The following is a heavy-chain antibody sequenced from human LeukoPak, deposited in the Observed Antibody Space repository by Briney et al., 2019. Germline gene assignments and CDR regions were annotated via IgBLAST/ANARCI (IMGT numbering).Heavy chain of an antibody. J-gene: IGHJ6*03. V-gene: IGHV1-2*02. Sequence: AASVKVSCKASGYTFTGYYMHWVRQAPGQGLEWMGWINPNSGGTNYAQKFQGRVTMTRDTSISTAYMELSRLRSDDTAVYYCARAQMNWFGVPYYYYYYMDVWGKGTTVTISS. CDR3: ARAQMNWFGVPYYYYYYMDV. D-gene: IGHD3-10*01. CDR1: GYTFTGYY. CDR2: INPNSGGT.